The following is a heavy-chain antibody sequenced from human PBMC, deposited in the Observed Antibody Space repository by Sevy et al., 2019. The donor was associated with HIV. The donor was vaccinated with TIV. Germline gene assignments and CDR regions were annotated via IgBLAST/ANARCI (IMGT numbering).Heavy chain of an antibody. CDR3: ARGGITMVRGVKNWFDP. CDR1: GFTFSSYA. J-gene: IGHJ5*02. Sequence: GGSLRLSCAASGFTFSSYAMHWVRQAPGKGLEWVAVISYDGSNKYYAHSVKGRFTISRDNSKNTLYLKMNSLRAEDTAVYYCARGGITMVRGVKNWFDPWGQGTLVTVSS. V-gene: IGHV3-30-3*01. CDR2: ISYDGSNK. D-gene: IGHD3-10*01.